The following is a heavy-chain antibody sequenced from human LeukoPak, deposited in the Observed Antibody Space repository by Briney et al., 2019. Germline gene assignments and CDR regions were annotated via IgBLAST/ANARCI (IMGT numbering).Heavy chain of an antibody. V-gene: IGHV1-18*01. CDR1: GYTFSTYG. CDR2: INVYSVNT. D-gene: IGHD6-19*01. CDR3: ARDGMAVAGESHLLY. Sequence: ASLKASCKASGYTFSTYGISWVRHAPGHGHEWMCWINVYSVNTNYAQEVQGRVTMTTDTSTNTAYMELRSLKSDDTAVYYCARDGMAVAGESHLLYWGQGTLVTISS. J-gene: IGHJ4*02.